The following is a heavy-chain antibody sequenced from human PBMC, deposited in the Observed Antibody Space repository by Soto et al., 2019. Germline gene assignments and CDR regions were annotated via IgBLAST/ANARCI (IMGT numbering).Heavy chain of an antibody. CDR2: IYPGDSDT. V-gene: IGHV5-51*01. CDR3: ARLSAGLVVPAAKALVFFYDTATTEIYTLSLLDS. Sequence: RQMPGKGLEWMGIIYPGDSDTRYSPSFQGQVTISADKSISTGYLQWSSLKASDTAMYYCARLSAGLVVPAAKALVFFYDTATTEIYTLSLLDS. D-gene: IGHD2-2*01. J-gene: IGHJ5*01.